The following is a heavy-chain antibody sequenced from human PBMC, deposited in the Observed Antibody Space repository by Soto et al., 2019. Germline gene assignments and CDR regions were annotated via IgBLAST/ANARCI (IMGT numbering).Heavy chain of an antibody. D-gene: IGHD2-8*01. CDR1: GFTFSSYW. Sequence: EVQVVESGGGLVQPGGSLRLSCAASGFTFSSYWMHWVRQAPGKGLVWVSRINSDGSTTSYADSVKGRFTISRDNAKNTLYLQMNSLRAEDTAVYYCARKARGYCTNGACYPYYYYYGMDVWGLGTTVTVSS. CDR2: INSDGSTT. V-gene: IGHV3-74*01. J-gene: IGHJ6*02. CDR3: ARKARGYCTNGACYPYYYYYGMDV.